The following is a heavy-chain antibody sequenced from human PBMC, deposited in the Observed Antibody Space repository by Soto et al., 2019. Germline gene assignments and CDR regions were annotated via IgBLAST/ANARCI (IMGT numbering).Heavy chain of an antibody. D-gene: IGHD3-9*01. Sequence: VQLVEPGGGRVKPGGSLRLSCAASGFTFSTYTMNWFRQAPGKGLEWVSSISSSSSYIYYADSVRGRFTISRDNAKNSLYLQMSSLRAEATAVYYCARERYNDILTGYYDRIDYWGEGTRVTVSS. J-gene: IGHJ4*02. CDR1: GFTFSTYT. CDR2: ISSSSSYI. CDR3: ARERYNDILTGYYDRIDY. V-gene: IGHV3-21*01.